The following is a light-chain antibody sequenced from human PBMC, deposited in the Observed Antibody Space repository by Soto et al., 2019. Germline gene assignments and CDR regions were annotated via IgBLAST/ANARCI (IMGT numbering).Light chain of an antibody. CDR1: HDIARW. Sequence: IQMTQSPSAVAAFVGDTGAITCRASHDIARWLAWYQQQPGKAPKLLIYDVSSLESGVPSRFSGSGSETEFTLTISSLFPDDFVTYYCQQYNRYWTFGQGTKVDIK. J-gene: IGKJ1*01. V-gene: IGKV1-5*01. CDR3: QQYNRYWT. CDR2: DVS.